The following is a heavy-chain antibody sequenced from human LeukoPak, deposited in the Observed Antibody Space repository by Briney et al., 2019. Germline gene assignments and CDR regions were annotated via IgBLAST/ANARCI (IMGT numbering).Heavy chain of an antibody. D-gene: IGHD4-23*01. V-gene: IGHV4-61*01. Sequence: SETLSLTCTVSGGSVNSGSYYWNWIRQPPGKGLEWIGYIYYSGSTNYNPSLKSRVTISVDTSKNQFSLKLSSVTAADTAVYYCARGWLSETTVLTPYNYWGQGTLVTVSS. CDR2: IYYSGST. J-gene: IGHJ4*02. CDR3: ARGWLSETTVLTPYNY. CDR1: GGSVNSGSYY.